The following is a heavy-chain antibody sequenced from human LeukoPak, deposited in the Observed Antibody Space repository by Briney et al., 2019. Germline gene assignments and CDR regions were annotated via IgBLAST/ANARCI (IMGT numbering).Heavy chain of an antibody. V-gene: IGHV4-59*08. J-gene: IGHJ4*02. D-gene: IGHD3-3*01. CDR2: IYYSGST. Sequence: SETLSLTCTVSGGSISSYYWSWIRQPPGKGPEWIGYIYYSGSTNYNPSLKSRVTISVDTSKNQFSLKLSSVTAADTAVYYCARSGSSYYDFWSGYGSYFDYWGQGTLVTVSS. CDR3: ARSGSSYYDFWSGYGSYFDY. CDR1: GGSISSYY.